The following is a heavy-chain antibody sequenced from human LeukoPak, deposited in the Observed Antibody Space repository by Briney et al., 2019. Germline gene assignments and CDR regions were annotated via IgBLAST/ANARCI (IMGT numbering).Heavy chain of an antibody. Sequence: SVKLSCTASGGTFANYAISWVRKAPGQGLEWMGGIIPIFGTGDSAQKFQGRLTITADESTRTTYMELSSLRSEDTAVYYCAKGHDDFRQFDYWGQGTLVTVSS. J-gene: IGHJ4*02. CDR1: GGTFANYA. CDR2: IIPIFGTG. V-gene: IGHV1-69*13. D-gene: IGHD3-3*01. CDR3: AKGHDDFRQFDY.